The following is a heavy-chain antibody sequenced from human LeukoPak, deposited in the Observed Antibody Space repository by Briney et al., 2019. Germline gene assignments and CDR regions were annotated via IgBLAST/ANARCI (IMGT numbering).Heavy chain of an antibody. CDR3: AKDHRKVVVAATGWFDP. V-gene: IGHV3-30*18. J-gene: IGHJ5*02. CDR2: ISYDGSNK. CDR1: GFTFSSYG. D-gene: IGHD2-15*01. Sequence: GGSLRLSCAASGFTFSSYGMHWVRQAPGKGLEWVAVISYDGSNKYYADSVKGRFTISRDNSKNTLYLQMNSLRAEDTAVYYCAKDHRKVVVAATGWFDPWGQGTLVTVSS.